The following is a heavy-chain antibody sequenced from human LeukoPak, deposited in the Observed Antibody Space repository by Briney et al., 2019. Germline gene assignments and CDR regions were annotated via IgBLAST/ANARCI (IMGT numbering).Heavy chain of an antibody. D-gene: IGHD6-13*01. Sequence: SETLSLTCAVYGGSFSGYYWSWIRQPPGKGLEWIGEINHSGSTNYNPSLKSRVTISVDTSKNQFSLKLSSVTAADTAVYYCARHLRPYRSSSWYLGYRFDPWGQGTLVTVSS. CDR3: ARHLRPYRSSSWYLGYRFDP. J-gene: IGHJ5*02. CDR1: GGSFSGYY. CDR2: INHSGST. V-gene: IGHV4-34*01.